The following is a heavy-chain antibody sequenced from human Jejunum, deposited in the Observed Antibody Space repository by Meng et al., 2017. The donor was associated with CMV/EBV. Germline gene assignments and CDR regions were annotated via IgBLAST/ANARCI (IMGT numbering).Heavy chain of an antibody. V-gene: IGHV3-11*01. J-gene: IGHJ5*02. CDR1: DYS. CDR2: ISSNESVI. D-gene: IGHD2-8*01. Sequence: DYSMTWIRQAPGKGLEWISSISSNESVIYYGDSVKGRFTIARDNAKNSLHLQMSSLRAEDTAVYYCARGVWVGYCPNVFCFNNWFDPWGQGTLVTVSS. CDR3: ARGVWVGYCPNVFCFNNWFDP.